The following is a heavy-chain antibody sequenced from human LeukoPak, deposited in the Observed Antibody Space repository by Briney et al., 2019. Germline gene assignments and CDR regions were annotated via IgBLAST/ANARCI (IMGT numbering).Heavy chain of an antibody. V-gene: IGHV3-23*01. J-gene: IGHJ4*02. CDR3: AAGSRDSTGYYYSQAGYFDC. CDR1: GIIFSDYA. Sequence: GGSLRLSCAASGIIFSDYAMSWVRQPPGKGLEWVAAISGRGDNTYYAKSVKGRFTISRYNSKSTFLLQIDSLRAEATAAYYCAAGSRDSTGYYYSQAGYFDCWGQGTKVAVS. CDR2: ISGRGDNT. D-gene: IGHD3-22*01.